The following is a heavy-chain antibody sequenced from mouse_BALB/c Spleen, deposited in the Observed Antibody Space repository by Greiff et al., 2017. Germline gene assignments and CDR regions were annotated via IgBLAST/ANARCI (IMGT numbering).Heavy chain of an antibody. V-gene: IGHV2-3*01. CDR2: IWGDGST. CDR3: ARDRGGRLRDAMDY. D-gene: IGHD1-2*01. J-gene: IGHJ4*01. CDR1: GFSLTSYG. Sequence: VKLMESGPGLVAPSQSLSITCTVSGFSLTSYGVSWVRQPPGKGLEWLGVIWGDGSTNYHSALISRLSISKDNSKSQVFLKLNSLQTDDTATYYCARDRGGRLRDAMDYWGQGTSVTVSS.